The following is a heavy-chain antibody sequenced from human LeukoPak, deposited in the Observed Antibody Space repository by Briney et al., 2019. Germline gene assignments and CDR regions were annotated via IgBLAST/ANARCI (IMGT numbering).Heavy chain of an antibody. CDR1: GGSISYYY. D-gene: IGHD3-16*02. J-gene: IGHJ4*02. CDR2: IYYSGST. CDR3: ARHDYVWGSYRPGPSDY. Sequence: SETLSLTCTVSGGSISYYYWTWIRQPPGKGLEWIGSIYYSGSTYYNPSLKSRVTISVDTSKNQFSLKLSSVTAADTAVYYCARHDYVWGSYRPGPSDYWGQGTLVTVSS. V-gene: IGHV4-59*05.